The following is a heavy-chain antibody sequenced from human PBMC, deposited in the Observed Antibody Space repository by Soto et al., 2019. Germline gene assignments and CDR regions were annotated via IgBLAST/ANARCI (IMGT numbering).Heavy chain of an antibody. CDR1: GYTFTSYA. CDR3: AREQYSSSWYSADGVDY. J-gene: IGHJ4*02. Sequence: ASVKVSCKASGYTFTSYATHWVRQAPGQRLEWMGWINAGNGNTKYSQKLQGRVTITRDTSASTAYMELSSLRSEDTAVYYCAREQYSSSWYSADGVDYRGQGTLVTVSS. CDR2: INAGNGNT. D-gene: IGHD6-13*01. V-gene: IGHV1-3*01.